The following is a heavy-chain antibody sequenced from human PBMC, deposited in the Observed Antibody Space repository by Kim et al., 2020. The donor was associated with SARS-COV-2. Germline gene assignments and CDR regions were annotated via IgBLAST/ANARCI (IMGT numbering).Heavy chain of an antibody. CDR1: GGSISSSSYY. D-gene: IGHD3-22*01. J-gene: IGHJ4*02. V-gene: IGHV4-39*01. CDR2: IYYSGST. Sequence: SETLSLTCTVSGGSISSSSYYWGWIRQPPGKGLEWIGSIYYSGSTSYNPSLKSRVTISVDTSKNQFSLKLSSVTAADTAVYYCAYLDYYDSSYQPAPGYPVKDYWGQGTLVTVSS. CDR3: AYLDYYDSSYQPAPGYPVKDY.